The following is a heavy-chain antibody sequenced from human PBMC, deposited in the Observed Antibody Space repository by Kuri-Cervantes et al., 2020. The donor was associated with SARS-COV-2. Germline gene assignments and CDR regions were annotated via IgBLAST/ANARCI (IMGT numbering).Heavy chain of an antibody. V-gene: IGHV1-8*03. CDR1: GYTFTSYD. CDR3: ASRRGFLAYNDAFGI. CDR2: MNPNSGDT. D-gene: IGHD3-3*01. J-gene: IGHJ3*02. Sequence: ASVKVSCKASGYTFTSYDINWVRQATGQGLEWMGWMNPNSGDTGYAQKFQGRVTITRNTSISTAYMELSSLRSEDTAVYYCASRRGFLAYNDAFGIWGQGTMVTVSS.